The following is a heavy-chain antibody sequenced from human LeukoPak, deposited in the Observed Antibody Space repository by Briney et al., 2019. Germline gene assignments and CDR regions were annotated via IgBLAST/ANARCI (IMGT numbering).Heavy chain of an antibody. J-gene: IGHJ3*02. V-gene: IGHV3-53*01. Sequence: GGSLRLSCAASGFTVSSNYMSWVRQAPGKGLEWVPVIYSGGSTYYADSVKGRFTISRDNSKNTLYLQMNSLRAEDTAVYYCARRANEAFDIWGQGTMVTVSS. D-gene: IGHD4/OR15-4a*01. CDR1: GFTVSSNY. CDR3: ARRANEAFDI. CDR2: IYSGGST.